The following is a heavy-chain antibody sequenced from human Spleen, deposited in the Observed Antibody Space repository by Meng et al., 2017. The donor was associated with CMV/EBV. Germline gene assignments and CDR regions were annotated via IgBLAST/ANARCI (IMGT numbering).Heavy chain of an antibody. J-gene: IGHJ4*02. V-gene: IGHV4-34*01. Sequence: SETLSLTCAVYGGSFSGYYWSWIRQPPGKGLEWIGEINHSGSTNYNPSLKSRVTISVDTSNNRFSLELSSVTAADTAVYYCARQGRVYFDYWGQGSLVTVSS. CDR3: ARQGRVYFDY. CDR1: GGSFSGYY. CDR2: INHSGST.